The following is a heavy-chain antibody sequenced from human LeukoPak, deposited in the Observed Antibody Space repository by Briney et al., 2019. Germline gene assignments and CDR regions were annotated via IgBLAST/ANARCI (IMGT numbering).Heavy chain of an antibody. Sequence: GGSLRLSCAASGFTFSSYSMNWVRQAPGKGLEWVSSISSSSSYIYYADSVKGRFTISRDNAKNSLYLQMNSLRAEDTAVYYCARVGWYGYYDSKGSPKREGFDYWGQGTLVTVSS. CDR2: ISSSSSYI. D-gene: IGHD3-22*01. CDR3: ARVGWYGYYDSKGSPKREGFDY. J-gene: IGHJ4*02. CDR1: GFTFSSYS. V-gene: IGHV3-21*01.